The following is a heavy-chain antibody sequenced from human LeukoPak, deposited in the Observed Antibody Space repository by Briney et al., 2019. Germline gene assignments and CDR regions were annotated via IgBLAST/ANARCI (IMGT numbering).Heavy chain of an antibody. J-gene: IGHJ5*02. D-gene: IGHD2-15*01. CDR3: ARGYSRGGFDP. Sequence: ASVKVSCKASGGTFSSYAISWVRQAPGQGLEWMGGIIPIFGTANYAQKFQGRVTITRNTSISTAYMELSSLRSEDTAVYYCARGYSRGGFDPWGQGTLVTVSS. CDR1: GGTFSSYA. CDR2: IIPIFGTA. V-gene: IGHV1-69*05.